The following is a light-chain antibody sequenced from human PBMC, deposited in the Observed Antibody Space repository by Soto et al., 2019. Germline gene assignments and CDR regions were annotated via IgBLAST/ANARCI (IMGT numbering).Light chain of an antibody. V-gene: IGLV2-23*01. J-gene: IGLJ1*01. Sequence: QSVLTQPASVSGSPGQSITISCTGTSSVVGSYNLVSWYQQHPGKAPKLMVYEGSKRPSGVSNRFSGSKSGNTASLTIPGLQAEYEADSYCCSYAGSSTYVFGTGTKVTVL. CDR3: CSYAGSSTYV. CDR2: EGS. CDR1: SSVVGSYNL.